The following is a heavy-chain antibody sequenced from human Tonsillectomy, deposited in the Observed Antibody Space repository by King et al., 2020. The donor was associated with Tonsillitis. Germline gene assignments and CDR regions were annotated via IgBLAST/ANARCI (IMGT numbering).Heavy chain of an antibody. J-gene: IGHJ4*02. CDR2: IYTSGST. CDR1: GGSISSYY. Sequence: QLQESGPGLVKPSETLSLTCTVSGGSISSYYWSWIRQPAGKGLEWIGRIYTSGSTNYNPSLKRRVTMSVDTSKNQFSLKLGSVTAADTAVYYWARDWDYGSGSASLDYWGQGTLVTVSS. V-gene: IGHV4-4*07. D-gene: IGHD3-10*01. CDR3: ARDWDYGSGSASLDY.